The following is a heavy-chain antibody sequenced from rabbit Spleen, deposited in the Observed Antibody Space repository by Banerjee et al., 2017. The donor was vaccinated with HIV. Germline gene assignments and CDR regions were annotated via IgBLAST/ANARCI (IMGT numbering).Heavy chain of an antibody. CDR1: GFSFSSSYW. J-gene: IGHJ6*01. CDR2: IYAGGSGST. V-gene: IGHV1S45*01. CDR3: ARDAGTSFSTYGMDL. D-gene: IGHD4-2*01. Sequence: QEQLVESGGGLVQPEGSLTLTCTASGFSFSSSYWICWVRQAPGKGLEWIACIYAGGSGSTYSATWAKGRFTISKTSSTTVTLQMTSLTAADTATYFCARDAGTSFSTYGMDLWGQGTLVTVS.